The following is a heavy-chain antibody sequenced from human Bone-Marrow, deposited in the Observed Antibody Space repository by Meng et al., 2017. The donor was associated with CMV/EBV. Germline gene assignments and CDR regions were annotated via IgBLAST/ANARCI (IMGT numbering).Heavy chain of an antibody. CDR1: TFSNAW. J-gene: IGHJ4*02. V-gene: IGHV3-15*01. D-gene: IGHD3-16*02. CDR3: TTVDMITFGGVIVIDY. Sequence: TFSNAWMSWVRKAPGKGLEWVGRIKSKTDGGTTDYAAPVKGRFTISRDDSKNTLYLQMNSLKTEDTAVYYCTTVDMITFGGVIVIDYWGQGTLVTVSS. CDR2: IKSKTDGGTT.